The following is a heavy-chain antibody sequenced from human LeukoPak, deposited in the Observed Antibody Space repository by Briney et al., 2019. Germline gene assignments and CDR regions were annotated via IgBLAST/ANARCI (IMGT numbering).Heavy chain of an antibody. V-gene: IGHV3-48*03. CDR1: GFTFSSYE. D-gene: IGHD5-12*01. Sequence: GGSQRLSCAASGFTFSSYEMNWVRQAPGKGLEWVSYISSSGTTKYYADSVKGRFTISRNNAKNSLYLQMNSLRAEDTAAYYCARVLGGYGDYWGQGTLVTVSS. CDR3: ARVLGGYGDY. CDR2: ISSSGTTK. J-gene: IGHJ4*02.